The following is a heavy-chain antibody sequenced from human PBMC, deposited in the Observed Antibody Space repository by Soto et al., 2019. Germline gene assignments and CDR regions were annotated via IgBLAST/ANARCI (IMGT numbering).Heavy chain of an antibody. D-gene: IGHD6-19*01. V-gene: IGHV5-51*01. CDR1: GYSFTSYW. Sequence: GESLKISCKGSGYSFTSYWIGWVRQMPGKGLEWMGIIYPGDSDTRYSPSFQGQVTISADKSISTAYLQWSSLKASDTAMYYCATNALTFIAVAGSGYFQHWGQGTLVTVSA. CDR2: IYPGDSDT. J-gene: IGHJ1*01. CDR3: ATNALTFIAVAGSGYFQH.